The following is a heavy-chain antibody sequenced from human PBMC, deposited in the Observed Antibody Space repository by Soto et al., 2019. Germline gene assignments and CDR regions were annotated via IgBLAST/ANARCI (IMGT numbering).Heavy chain of an antibody. CDR2: IDWDDDK. CDR1: GFSLSTSGMC. D-gene: IGHD3-9*01. Sequence: SGPTLVNPTQTLTLTCTFSGFSLSTSGMCVSWIRQPPGKALEWFALIDWDDDKYYSTSLKTRLTISKDTSKNQVVLTMTNMDPVDTATYYCARTHTYYDILTGYYNFDAFDIWGQGTMVTVSS. CDR3: ARTHTYYDILTGYYNFDAFDI. J-gene: IGHJ3*02. V-gene: IGHV2-70*01.